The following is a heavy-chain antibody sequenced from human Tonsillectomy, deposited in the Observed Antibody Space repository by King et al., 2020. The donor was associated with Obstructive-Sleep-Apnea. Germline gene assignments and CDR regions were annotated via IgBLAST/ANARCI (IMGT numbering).Heavy chain of an antibody. CDR2: ICSSTSTI. V-gene: IGHV3-48*04. Sequence: VQLVESGGGLVQPGGSLRLSCAASGITFSSYSMNWVRQAPGEGLEWVSYICSSTSTIYYADSVKGRFTNSRDNAKNSLYLQMNSLRAEDTAVYYCATGGPDAFDFWGRGTMVTVSS. J-gene: IGHJ3*01. CDR1: GITFSSYS. CDR3: ATGGPDAFDF. D-gene: IGHD3-16*01.